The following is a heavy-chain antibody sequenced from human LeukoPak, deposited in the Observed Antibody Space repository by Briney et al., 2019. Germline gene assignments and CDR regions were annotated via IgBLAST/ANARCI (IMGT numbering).Heavy chain of an antibody. D-gene: IGHD6-19*01. V-gene: IGHV4-34*01. J-gene: IGHJ4*02. CDR1: GGSFSGYY. CDR2: INHSGST. Sequence: PSETLSLTCAVNGGSFSGYYWSWIRQPPGKGLEWIGEINHSGSTNYNPSLKSRVTMSVDTSKNQFSLDLNSVTAADSAVYYCARREESSAWYDDYWGQGTLVTVSS. CDR3: ARREESSAWYDDY.